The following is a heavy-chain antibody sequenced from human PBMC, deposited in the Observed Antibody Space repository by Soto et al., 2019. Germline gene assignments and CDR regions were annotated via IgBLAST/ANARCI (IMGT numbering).Heavy chain of an antibody. J-gene: IGHJ6*02. CDR3: ARGNSSSWLPRYFYYGMAV. D-gene: IGHD6-13*01. CDR1: GGSFSGYY. V-gene: IGHV4-34*01. CDR2: INHSGST. Sequence: SETLSLTCAVYGGSFSGYYWSWIRQPPGKGLEWIGEINHSGSTNYNPSLKSRVTISVDTSKNQFSLKLSSVTAADTAVYYCARGNSSSWLPRYFYYGMAVWGQGTTVTVSS.